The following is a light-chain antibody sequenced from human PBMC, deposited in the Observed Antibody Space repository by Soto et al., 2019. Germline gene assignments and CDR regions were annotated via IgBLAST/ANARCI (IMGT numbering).Light chain of an antibody. Sequence: EIVLTQSPGTLSLSPGERATLSCRASQSVNSNFLAWFQQKPGQAPRLLTYATSSRATDIPDRFSGSGSGTDFTLTISRLEPEDFAVYYCQQYDRSPWTFGQGTKVEIK. J-gene: IGKJ1*01. CDR3: QQYDRSPWT. CDR1: QSVNSNF. CDR2: ATS. V-gene: IGKV3-20*01.